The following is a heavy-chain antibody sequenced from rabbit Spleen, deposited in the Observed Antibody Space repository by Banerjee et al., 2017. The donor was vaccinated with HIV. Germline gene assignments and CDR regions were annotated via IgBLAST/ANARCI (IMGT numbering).Heavy chain of an antibody. D-gene: IGHD7-1*01. Sequence: QQQLKETGGGLVQPGGSLTLSCKASGFSLSSNELNWVRQAPGKRLEWIACINVATGKPVYATWAKGRFTISRTSSTTVTLRMTSLTAADTATYFCARDLVTAIGWNFALWGPGTLVTVS. V-gene: IGHV1S45*01. J-gene: IGHJ4*01. CDR2: INVATGKP. CDR3: ARDLVTAIGWNFAL. CDR1: GFSLSSNEL.